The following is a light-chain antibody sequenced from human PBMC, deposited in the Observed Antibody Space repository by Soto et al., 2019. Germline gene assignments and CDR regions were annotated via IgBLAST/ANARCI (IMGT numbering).Light chain of an antibody. V-gene: IGKV3-11*01. CDR3: QQRSNWPPTWT. CDR1: QSVSSN. Sequence: EIVLTQSPATLSLSPWERATLSCRASQSVSSNLAWYQQKPGQAPRLLIYHASNRATGIPARFSGRGSGTDFTLTISSLEAEDFAVYYCQQRSNWPPTWTFGQGTKV. J-gene: IGKJ1*01. CDR2: HAS.